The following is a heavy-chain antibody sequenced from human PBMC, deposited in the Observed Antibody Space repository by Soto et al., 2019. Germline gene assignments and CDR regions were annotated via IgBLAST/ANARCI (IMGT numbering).Heavy chain of an antibody. D-gene: IGHD4-4*01. CDR3: ARRLIPHSNYDYFDV. CDR2: IDPSDSYT. J-gene: IGHJ4*02. Sequence: GESLKISCKGFGYNFIAYWISWVRQTPGKGLEWMGRIDPSDSYTNYSPSFQGHGTISVDTSISTAYLQWSSLKASDTAIYYCARRLIPHSNYDYFDVWGLGTPATVSS. CDR1: GYNFIAYW. V-gene: IGHV5-10-1*01.